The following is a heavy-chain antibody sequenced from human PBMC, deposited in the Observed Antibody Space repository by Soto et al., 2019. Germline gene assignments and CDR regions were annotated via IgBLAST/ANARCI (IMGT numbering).Heavy chain of an antibody. D-gene: IGHD3-3*01. Sequence: QVQLVQSGAEVKKPGASVKVSCKASGYTFTSYDINWVRQATGQGLEWMGWMNPNSGNTGYAQKFQGRATMTRNTSISTSYMELSSLRSEDTAVYYCASPALNYDFWSGYSFDIWGQGTMVTVSS. CDR2: MNPNSGNT. CDR1: GYTFTSYD. V-gene: IGHV1-8*01. J-gene: IGHJ3*02. CDR3: ASPALNYDFWSGYSFDI.